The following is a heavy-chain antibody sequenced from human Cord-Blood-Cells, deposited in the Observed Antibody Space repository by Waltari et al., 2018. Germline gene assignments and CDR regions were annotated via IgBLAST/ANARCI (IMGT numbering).Heavy chain of an antibody. V-gene: IGHV4-34*01. CDR2: INHSGST. J-gene: IGHJ4*02. CDR1: GGSFSGYY. D-gene: IGHD2-15*01. CDR3: ARGRWGSRYYFDY. Sequence: QVQLQQWGAGLLKPSETLSLTCAVYGGSFSGYYWSWIRQPPGKGLGWSGEINHSGSTNYNPSLKSRVTISVDTSKNQFSLKLSSVTAADTAVYYCARGRWGSRYYFDYWGQGTLVTVSS.